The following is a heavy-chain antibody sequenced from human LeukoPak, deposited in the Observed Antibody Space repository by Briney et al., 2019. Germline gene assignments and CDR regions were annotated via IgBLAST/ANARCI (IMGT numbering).Heavy chain of an antibody. V-gene: IGHV3-7*01. CDR1: GFSFSSYW. CDR2: INQDGSEK. Sequence: PGGSLRLSCAASGFSFSSYWMSWVRQAPGKGLEWVANINQDGSEKYYVDSVKSRFTVSRDNAKNSLYVQMNSLRAEDTAVYYCARHAQWFGQFQYHFDYWGQGTLVTVSS. CDR3: ARHAQWFGQFQYHFDY. D-gene: IGHD3-10*01. J-gene: IGHJ4*02.